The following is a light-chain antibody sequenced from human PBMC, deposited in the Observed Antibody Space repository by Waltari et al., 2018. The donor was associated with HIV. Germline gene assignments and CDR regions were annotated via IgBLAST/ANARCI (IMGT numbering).Light chain of an antibody. CDR1: ISDVRGYNY. V-gene: IGLV2-11*01. CDR3: CSYAGRYTYV. CDR2: DVS. J-gene: IGLJ1*01. Sequence: QYALTHPHSVSGSPGQSVTIPRAGTISDVRGYNYDTWYQHPQDKAPKVIIYDVSKRPSAVPDRFSGSKSGNTASLTISGLQAEDEAVYYCCSYAGRYTYVFGTGTTVTVL.